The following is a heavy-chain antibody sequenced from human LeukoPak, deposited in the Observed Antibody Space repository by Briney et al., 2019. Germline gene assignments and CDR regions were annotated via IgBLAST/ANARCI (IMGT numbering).Heavy chain of an antibody. V-gene: IGHV1-8*03. J-gene: IGHJ4*02. D-gene: IGHD1-26*01. CDR2: MNPNSGNT. CDR3: ARPYSGSYLFDC. Sequence: ASVKVSCKASGYTFTSYDINWVRQATGQGLEWMGWMNPNSGNTGYAQKFQGRVTITRNTSISTAYMELSSLRSEDTAVYYCARPYSGSYLFDCWGQGTLVTVSS. CDR1: GYTFTSYD.